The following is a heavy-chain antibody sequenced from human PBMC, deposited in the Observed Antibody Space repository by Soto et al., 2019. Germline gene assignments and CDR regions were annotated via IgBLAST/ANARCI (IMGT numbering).Heavy chain of an antibody. CDR3: ARFSPPWPHLYIESSSCPCCFDY. CDR1: GYTFTSYE. Sequence: SVKVSFKASGYTFTSYEFSWVRQAPGQGLDCMGGIIPIFGTANYAQKFQGRVTITADESTSTAYMELSSLRSEDTAVYYCARFSPPWPHLYIESSSCPCCFDYWGQGTLVTVSS. D-gene: IGHD6-6*01. V-gene: IGHV1-69*13. J-gene: IGHJ4*02. CDR2: IIPIFGTA.